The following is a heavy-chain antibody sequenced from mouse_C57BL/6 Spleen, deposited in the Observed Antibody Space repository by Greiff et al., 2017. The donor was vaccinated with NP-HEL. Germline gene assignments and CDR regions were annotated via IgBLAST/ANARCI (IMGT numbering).Heavy chain of an antibody. V-gene: IGHV2-6*01. CDR3: ARGTGRIAMDY. Sequence: VQLVESGPGLVAPSQSLSITCTVSGFSLTSYGVDWVRQSPGKGLEWLGVIWGVGSTNYNSALKSRLSISKDNSKSQVFLKMNSLQTDDTAMYYCARGTGRIAMDYWGQGTSVTVSS. CDR2: IWGVGST. CDR1: GFSLTSYG. J-gene: IGHJ4*01. D-gene: IGHD4-1*01.